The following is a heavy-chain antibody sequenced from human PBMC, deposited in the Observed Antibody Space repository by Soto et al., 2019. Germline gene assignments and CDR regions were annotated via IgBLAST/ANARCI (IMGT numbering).Heavy chain of an antibody. CDR2: INQDGSEK. J-gene: IGHJ4*02. Sequence: GGSLRLSCAASGFTFSSHWMTWVRQAPGKGLEWVANINQDGSEKYYADSVKGRFTVSRDNAESSLYVKMNSLRAEDTAIYYCARGYSSSPLFEDYFDHWGQGTLGTVSS. CDR1: GFTFSSHW. V-gene: IGHV3-7*04. CDR3: ARGYSSSPLFEDYFDH. D-gene: IGHD6-13*01.